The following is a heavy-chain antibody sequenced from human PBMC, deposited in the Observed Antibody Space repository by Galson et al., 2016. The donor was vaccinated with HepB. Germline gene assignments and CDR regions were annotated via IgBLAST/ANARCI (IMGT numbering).Heavy chain of an antibody. D-gene: IGHD2-2*01. J-gene: IGHJ4*02. CDR3: TRSKYQLLRKDY. Sequence: SLRLSCAVSGFSLNDAWMGWVRQAPGKGLEWVGRIGDKTNGGIIGYGAPVKGRFTISRDDSKSTLYLEMHGLKIEDTAVDYCTRSKYQLLRKDYWGQGTLVTVSS. CDR1: GFSLNDAW. V-gene: IGHV3-15*04. CDR2: IGDKTNGGII.